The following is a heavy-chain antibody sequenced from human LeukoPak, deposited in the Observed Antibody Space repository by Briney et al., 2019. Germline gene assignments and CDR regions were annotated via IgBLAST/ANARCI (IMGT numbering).Heavy chain of an antibody. V-gene: IGHV4-59*01. CDR2: IYYSGST. Sequence: SETLSLTCTVSGGSISSYYWSWIRQPPGKGLEWIGYIYYSGSTNYNPSLKSRVTISVDTSENQFSLKLSSVTAADTAVYYCARVTGLAAAESWGQGTLVTVSS. D-gene: IGHD6-13*01. CDR1: GGSISSYY. J-gene: IGHJ4*02. CDR3: ARVTGLAAAES.